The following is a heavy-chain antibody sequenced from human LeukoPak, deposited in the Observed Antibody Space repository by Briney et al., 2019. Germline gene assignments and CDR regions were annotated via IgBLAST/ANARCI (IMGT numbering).Heavy chain of an antibody. CDR1: GGTFSSYT. CDR2: IIPILGIA. V-gene: IGHV1-69*02. CDR3: ARAKEQGTTVTTGWFDP. Sequence: SVKVSCKASGGTFSSYTIGWVRQAPGQGLEWMGRIIPILGIANYAQKFQGRVTITADKSTSTAYMELSSLRSEDTAVYYCARAKEQGTTVTTGWFDPWGQGTLVTVSS. J-gene: IGHJ5*02. D-gene: IGHD4-11*01.